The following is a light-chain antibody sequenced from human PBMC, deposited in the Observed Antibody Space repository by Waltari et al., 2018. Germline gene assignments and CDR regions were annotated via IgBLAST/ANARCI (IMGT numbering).Light chain of an antibody. CDR3: QQYNNWPPYI. V-gene: IGKV3-15*01. CDR2: GAS. Sequence: ETVMTQSPTTLSLSPGERATLSCRATQSVSTNLAWYQQRPGQAPRLLIYGASIRATGVPARFSGRGAGTEFTLTISSLQSEDFAVYYCQQYNNWPPYIFGQGSQLEI. J-gene: IGKJ2*01. CDR1: QSVSTN.